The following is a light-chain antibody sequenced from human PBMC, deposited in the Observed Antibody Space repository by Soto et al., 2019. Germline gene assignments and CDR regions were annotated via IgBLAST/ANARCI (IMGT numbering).Light chain of an antibody. Sequence: DIQMTQAPSSLSASVGDTVTITCQASQDISHYLNWDQEEPGTALKLLIYDASNLHPGVPSRFRGSGSGTEFSFNITSLPPEDVATYYCQPYDDLPITFRQGTRLEIK. CDR2: DAS. CDR1: QDISHY. CDR3: QPYDDLPIT. V-gene: IGKV1-33*01. J-gene: IGKJ5*01.